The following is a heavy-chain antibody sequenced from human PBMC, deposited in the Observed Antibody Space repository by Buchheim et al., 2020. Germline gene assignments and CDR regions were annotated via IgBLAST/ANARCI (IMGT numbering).Heavy chain of an antibody. Sequence: QVQLVESGGGVVQPGRSLRLSCAASGFTFSSYGMHWVRQAPGKGLEWVAVIWYDGSNKYYADSVKGRFTISRDNSKNTLYLQMNSLRAEDTAVYYCARGGYCSGGSCLVYYYYGMDVWGQGTT. CDR2: IWYDGSNK. D-gene: IGHD2-15*01. V-gene: IGHV3-33*01. J-gene: IGHJ6*02. CDR3: ARGGYCSGGSCLVYYYYGMDV. CDR1: GFTFSSYG.